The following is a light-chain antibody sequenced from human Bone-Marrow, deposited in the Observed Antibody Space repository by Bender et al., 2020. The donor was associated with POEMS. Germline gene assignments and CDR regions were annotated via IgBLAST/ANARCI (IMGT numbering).Light chain of an antibody. J-gene: IGLJ1*01. CDR2: DVT. CDR3: CSYSGSYTSSGV. V-gene: IGLV2-11*01. Sequence: QSALTQPRSVSGSPGQSVTISCTGTSSDVGGYNYVSWYQQQPGKAPKLIIYDVTKRHSGVTDRLSGSKSANTASLTISGLQAEDDGDYYCCSYSGSYTSSGVFGTGTKVTVL. CDR1: SSDVGGYNY.